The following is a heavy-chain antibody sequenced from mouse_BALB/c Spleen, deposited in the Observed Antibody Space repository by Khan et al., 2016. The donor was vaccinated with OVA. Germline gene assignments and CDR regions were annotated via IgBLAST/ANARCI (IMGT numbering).Heavy chain of an antibody. CDR1: GFSLTSYS. J-gene: IGHJ3*01. D-gene: IGHD2-4*01. V-gene: IGHV2-2*02. Sequence: QVQLKQSGPGLVQPSQSLSITCTVSGFSLTSYSVHWVRQSPGKGLEWLGVIWSGGSTDYNEAFISRLSISKDNSKSQVFFKMNSRQGNDTAIYYCARKYDYGEGFAYWGQGTLVTVSA. CDR3: ARKYDYGEGFAY. CDR2: IWSGGST.